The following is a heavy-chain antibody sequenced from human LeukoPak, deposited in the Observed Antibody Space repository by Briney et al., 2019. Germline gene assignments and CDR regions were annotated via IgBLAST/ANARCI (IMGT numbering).Heavy chain of an antibody. D-gene: IGHD5-18*01. CDR3: AGGEGYSYGSDY. CDR2: ISTYNGNT. Sequence: ASVKVSCNTDGYTFTTYGISWVRQAPGQGLEWMGWISTYNGNTKYAEKFQGRVTMTTDTSTTTAYMELRSLRSDDTAVYYCAGGEGYSYGSDYWGQGTLVTVSS. J-gene: IGHJ4*02. V-gene: IGHV1-18*01. CDR1: GYTFTTYG.